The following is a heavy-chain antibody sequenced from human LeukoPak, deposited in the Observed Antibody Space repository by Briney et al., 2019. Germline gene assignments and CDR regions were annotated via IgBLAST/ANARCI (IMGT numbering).Heavy chain of an antibody. CDR1: GFTFSRYW. Sequence: GGSLRLSCAASGFTFSRYWMSWVRQAPGKGLEWVANIKEDGSDKYYVDSVKGRFTISRDNSKNSLYLQMNSLRAEDTAVYYCARVITVYNDYEEVAEYFQHWGQGALVIVSS. CDR2: IKEDGSDK. V-gene: IGHV3-7*01. D-gene: IGHD4-17*01. J-gene: IGHJ1*01. CDR3: ARVITVYNDYEEVAEYFQH.